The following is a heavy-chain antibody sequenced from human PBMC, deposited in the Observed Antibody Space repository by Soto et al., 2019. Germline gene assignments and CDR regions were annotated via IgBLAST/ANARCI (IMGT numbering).Heavy chain of an antibody. CDR3: AKVPRSVYCSGGSCYN. J-gene: IGHJ4*02. V-gene: IGHV3-23*01. Sequence: EVQLLESGGGLVQPGGSLRLSCAASGFTFSSYAMSWVRQAPGKGLEWVSAISGSGGSTYYADSVKGRFTISRDNSKNTLYLQMNSLRAEDTAVYYCAKVPRSVYCSGGSCYNWGQGTLVTVSS. D-gene: IGHD2-15*01. CDR2: ISGSGGST. CDR1: GFTFSSYA.